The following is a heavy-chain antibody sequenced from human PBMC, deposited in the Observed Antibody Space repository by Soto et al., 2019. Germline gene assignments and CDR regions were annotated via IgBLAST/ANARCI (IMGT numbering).Heavy chain of an antibody. CDR2: TYYRSKWNN. D-gene: IGHD1-1*01. CDR3: ARNSWNAPPAFDF. V-gene: IGHV6-1*01. CDR1: GNNVSTNSAG. J-gene: IGHJ4*02. Sequence: PSQTLSLTCVISGNNVSTNSAGWNWIRQSPSRGLEWLGRTYYRSKWNNDYAASVKGRINVNPDTSKNQFSLHLNSVTPEDTGVHYCARNSWNAPPAFDFWGQGIQVTVSS.